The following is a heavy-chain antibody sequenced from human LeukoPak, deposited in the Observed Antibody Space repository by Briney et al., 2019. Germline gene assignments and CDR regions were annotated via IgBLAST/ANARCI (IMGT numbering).Heavy chain of an antibody. CDR3: AREGIAVAGTTGNWFDP. Sequence: GGSLRLSCAASGFTFDDYGMSWVRQAPGKGLEWVSGINWNGGSTGYADSVKGRFTISRDNAKNSLYLQMNSLRAEDTALYHCAREGIAVAGTTGNWFDPWGQGTLVTVSS. V-gene: IGHV3-20*01. CDR2: INWNGGST. D-gene: IGHD6-19*01. J-gene: IGHJ5*02. CDR1: GFTFDDYG.